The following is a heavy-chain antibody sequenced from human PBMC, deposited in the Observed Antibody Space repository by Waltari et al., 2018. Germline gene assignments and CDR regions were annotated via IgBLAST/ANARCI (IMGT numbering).Heavy chain of an antibody. Sequence: EVQLVESGGGLVQPGGSLRLSCAASGFTFRTYSMNWVRQAPGKGLEWVSYISSSSSTIYYADSVKGRFTISRDNAKNSLYLQMNSLRAEDTAVYYCARRGGYNPYYFDYWGQGTLVTVSS. CDR1: GFTFRTYS. D-gene: IGHD5-12*01. V-gene: IGHV3-48*01. CDR3: ARRGGYNPYYFDY. CDR2: ISSSSSTI. J-gene: IGHJ4*02.